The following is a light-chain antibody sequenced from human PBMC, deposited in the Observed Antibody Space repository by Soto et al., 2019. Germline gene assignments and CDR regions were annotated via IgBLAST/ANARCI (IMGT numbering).Light chain of an antibody. CDR1: QSIRSL. V-gene: IGKV1-5*01. CDR3: QQYQTYST. J-gene: IGKJ5*01. CDR2: DAS. Sequence: DLQMTQSPSTLSASVGDRVTITCRASQSIRSLLAWYQQKPGKAPKVLIYDASSLGSGVPSRFSGSGSWTEFTLTISSLQPDDFATYFCQQYQTYSTFGQGTRLDIK.